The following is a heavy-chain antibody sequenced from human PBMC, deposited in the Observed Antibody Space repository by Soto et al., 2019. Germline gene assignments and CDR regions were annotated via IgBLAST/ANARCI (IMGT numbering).Heavy chain of an antibody. CDR1: GASISSYF. CDR3: AREAGPDRWFDP. V-gene: IGHV4-4*07. J-gene: IGHJ5*02. Sequence: SETLSLTCTVSGASISSYFWTWIRQPAGKGLDWIGRISTSGTTNYNPSLKSRVTMSVDTSKNHFSLNLSSVTAADTAVYYCAREAGPDRWFDPWGQGTLVTVYS. D-gene: IGHD6-19*01. CDR2: ISTSGTT.